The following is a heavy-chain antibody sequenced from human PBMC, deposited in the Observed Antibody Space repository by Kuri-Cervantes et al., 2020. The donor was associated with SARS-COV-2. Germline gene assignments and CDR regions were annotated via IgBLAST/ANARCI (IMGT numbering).Heavy chain of an antibody. Sequence: SVKVSCKASGGTFSSYAISWVRQAPGQGLEWMGGIIPIFGTANYAQKFQGRVTITADESTSTAYMELSSLRSEDTAVYYCASAWVGDEYYFDYWGQGTLVTVFS. D-gene: IGHD4-17*01. V-gene: IGHV1-69*13. CDR3: ASAWVGDEYYFDY. CDR2: IIPIFGTA. CDR1: GGTFSSYA. J-gene: IGHJ4*02.